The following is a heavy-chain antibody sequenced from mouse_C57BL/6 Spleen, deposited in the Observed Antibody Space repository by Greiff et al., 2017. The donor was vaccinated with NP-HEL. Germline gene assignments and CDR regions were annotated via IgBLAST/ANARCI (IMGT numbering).Heavy chain of an antibody. D-gene: IGHD4-1*02. V-gene: IGHV1-26*01. J-gene: IGHJ2*01. CDR2: INPNNGGT. CDR3: ASFSNWAGGY. CDR1: GYTFTDYY. Sequence: VQLQQSGPELVKPGASVKISCKASGYTFTDYYMNWVKQSHGKSLEWIGDINPNNGGTSYNQKFKGKATLTVDKSSSTAYMELRSLTSEDSAVYYCASFSNWAGGYWGQGTTLTVSS.